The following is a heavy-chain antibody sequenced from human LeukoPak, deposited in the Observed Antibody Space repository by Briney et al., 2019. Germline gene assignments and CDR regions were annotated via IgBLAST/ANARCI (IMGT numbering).Heavy chain of an antibody. Sequence: SQTLSLTCTVSGGSISSGGYYWSWIRQHPGKGLEWIGYIYYSGSTYYNPSLKSRVTISVDTSKNQFSLKLSSVTAADTAVYYCAGAQTYYYDSSGPSQIDYWGQGTLVTVSS. CDR3: AGAQTYYYDSSGPSQIDY. CDR1: GGSISSGGYY. CDR2: IYYSGST. V-gene: IGHV4-31*03. J-gene: IGHJ4*02. D-gene: IGHD3-22*01.